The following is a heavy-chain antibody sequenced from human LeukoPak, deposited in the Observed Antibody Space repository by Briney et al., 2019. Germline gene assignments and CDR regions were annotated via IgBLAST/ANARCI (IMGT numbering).Heavy chain of an antibody. CDR1: GYTFSRSG. CDR2: ISAYNGNT. J-gene: IGHJ4*02. CDR3: ASQGDITAGAFDY. V-gene: IGHV1-18*01. D-gene: IGHD3-9*01. Sequence: ASVKVSCQASGYTFSRSGISWVRQAPGQGLEWMGWISAYNGNTDYSQKFQGRVTMTTDTCTSTAYMELRSLRSDDTAAYYCASQGDITAGAFDYWGQGTLVTVSS.